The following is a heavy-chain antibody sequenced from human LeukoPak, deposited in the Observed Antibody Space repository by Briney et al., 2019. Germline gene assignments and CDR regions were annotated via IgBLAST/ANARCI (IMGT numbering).Heavy chain of an antibody. D-gene: IGHD3-22*01. V-gene: IGHV3-30*03. J-gene: IGHJ4*02. CDR1: GFTFSSYG. Sequence: GGSLRLSCAASGFTFSSYGMHWVRQAPGKGLEWVAVISYDGSNKYYADSVEGRFTISRDNSKNTLYLQMNSLRAEDTAVYYCAREVEYYDSSGYLGYFDYWGQGTLVTVSS. CDR2: ISYDGSNK. CDR3: AREVEYYDSSGYLGYFDY.